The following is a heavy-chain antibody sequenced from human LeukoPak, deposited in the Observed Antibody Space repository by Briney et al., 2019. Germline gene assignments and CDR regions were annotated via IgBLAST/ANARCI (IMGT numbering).Heavy chain of an antibody. J-gene: IGHJ4*02. CDR1: GFTFDDYA. V-gene: IGHV3-9*01. D-gene: IGHD6-13*01. Sequence: GGSLRLSCAASGFTFDDYAMHWVRQAPGKGLEWVSGISWNSGSIGYADSVKGRFTVSRDNAKNSLYLQMNSLRAEDTALYYCAKSPGSWWGGYFDYWGQGTLVTVSS. CDR3: AKSPGSWWGGYFDY. CDR2: ISWNSGSI.